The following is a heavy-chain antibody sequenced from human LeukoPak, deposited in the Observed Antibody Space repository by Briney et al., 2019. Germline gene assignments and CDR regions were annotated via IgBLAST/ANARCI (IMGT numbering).Heavy chain of an antibody. V-gene: IGHV3-15*01. Sequence: GGSLRLSCAASGFTFSSYSMSWVRQAPGKGLEWVGRIKSKTDGGTTDYAAPVKGRFTISRDDSKNTLYLQMNSLKTEDTAVYYCTTRGGSFSIFDYWGQGTLVTVSS. D-gene: IGHD1-26*01. CDR3: TTRGGSFSIFDY. CDR1: GFTFSSYS. CDR2: IKSKTDGGTT. J-gene: IGHJ4*02.